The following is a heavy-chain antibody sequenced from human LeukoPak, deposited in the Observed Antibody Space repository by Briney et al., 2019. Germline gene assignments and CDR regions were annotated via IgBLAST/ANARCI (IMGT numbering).Heavy chain of an antibody. D-gene: IGHD3-9*01. J-gene: IGHJ4*02. CDR1: GYTFTGYY. Sequence: ASVKVSCKTSGYTFTGYYMHWVRQAPGQGLEWMGRINLRSGGTNYAQKFQGRVTVTRDTSISTVYMELSRLRSDDTAVYYCRLVTTGDYWGQGTLVNVSS. CDR2: INLRSGGT. CDR3: RLVTTGDY. V-gene: IGHV1-2*06.